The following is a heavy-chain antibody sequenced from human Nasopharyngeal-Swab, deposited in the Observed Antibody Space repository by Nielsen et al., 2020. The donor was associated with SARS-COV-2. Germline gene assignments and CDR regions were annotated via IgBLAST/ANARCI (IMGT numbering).Heavy chain of an antibody. J-gene: IGHJ4*02. V-gene: IGHV3-23*03. Sequence: GESLEISCAASGFTFSSYAMSWVRQAPGKGLEWVSVIYSGGSSTYYADSVKGRFTISRDNSKNTLYLQMNSLRAEDTAVYYCTKGAGGDFWSGYLRFLDYWGQGTLVTVSS. CDR3: TKGAGGDFWSGYLRFLDY. CDR2: IYSGGSST. D-gene: IGHD3-3*01. CDR1: GFTFSSYA.